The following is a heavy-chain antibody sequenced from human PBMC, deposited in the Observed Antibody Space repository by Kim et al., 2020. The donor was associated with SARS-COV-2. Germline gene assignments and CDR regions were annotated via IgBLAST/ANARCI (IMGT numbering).Heavy chain of an antibody. CDR3: TTRHKETWIQLWLGYDAFDI. V-gene: IGHV3-15*01. D-gene: IGHD5-18*01. J-gene: IGHJ3*02. CDR2: IKSKTDGGTT. Sequence: GGSLRLSCAASGFTFSNAWMSWVRQAPGKGLEWVGRIKSKTDGGTTDYAAPVKGRFTISRDDSKNTLYLQMNSLKTEDTAVYYCTTRHKETWIQLWLGYDAFDIWGQGTMVTVSS. CDR1: GFTFSNAW.